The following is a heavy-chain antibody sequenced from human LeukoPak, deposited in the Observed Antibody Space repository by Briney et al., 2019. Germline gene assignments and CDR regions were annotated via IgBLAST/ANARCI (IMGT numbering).Heavy chain of an antibody. J-gene: IGHJ3*01. D-gene: IGHD5-24*01. CDR3: ARGGEGYNDDAFEV. CDR1: GGSIRSHY. V-gene: IGHV4-59*11. CDR2: IYNSATT. Sequence: PSETLSLTCSVSGGSIRSHYCAWIRQPPGKGLEWIGHIYNSATTDYNPSFKSRVTISLDTSKKQFSLKITSVTALDSAVYYCARGGEGYNDDAFEVWGLGTAVTVSS.